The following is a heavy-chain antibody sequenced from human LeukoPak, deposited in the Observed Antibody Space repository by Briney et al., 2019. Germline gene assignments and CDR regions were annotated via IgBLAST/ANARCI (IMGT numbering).Heavy chain of an antibody. Sequence: SQTLSLTCTVSGGSISSGGYYWSWIRQHPGKGLEWIGYIYYSGSTYYNPSLKSRVTISVDTSKSQFSLKLSSVTAADTAVYYCARDRRIVVVPAAIGDLQGGYYYYGMDVWGKGTTVTVSS. J-gene: IGHJ6*04. V-gene: IGHV4-31*03. D-gene: IGHD2-2*01. CDR3: ARDRRIVVVPAAIGDLQGGYYYYGMDV. CDR2: IYYSGST. CDR1: GGSISSGGYY.